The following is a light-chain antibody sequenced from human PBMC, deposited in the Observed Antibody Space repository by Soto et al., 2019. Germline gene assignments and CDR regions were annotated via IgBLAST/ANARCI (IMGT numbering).Light chain of an antibody. CDR3: QQYGSSPPWT. V-gene: IGKV3-20*01. Sequence: EIVLTQSPGTLSLSPGDRATLSCRASQSVSNSYLAWYQQKPGQAPRLLIYGASSRATGFPDRFSGSGSGTEFTLTISRLEPEDFAVYYCQQYGSSPPWTFGQGTKVEIK. CDR2: GAS. J-gene: IGKJ1*01. CDR1: QSVSNSY.